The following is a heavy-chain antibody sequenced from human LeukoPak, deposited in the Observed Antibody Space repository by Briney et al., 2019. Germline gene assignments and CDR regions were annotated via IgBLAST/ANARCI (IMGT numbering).Heavy chain of an antibody. CDR1: GFTFSSYA. Sequence: PGRSLRLSCAASGFTFSSYAMHWVRQAPGKGLEWVAVISYDGSNKYYADSVKGRLTISRDNSKNTLYLQMNSLRAEDTAVYYCAREGYGDYHALGYWGQGTLVTVSS. V-gene: IGHV3-30*04. J-gene: IGHJ4*02. CDR3: AREGYGDYHALGY. D-gene: IGHD4-17*01. CDR2: ISYDGSNK.